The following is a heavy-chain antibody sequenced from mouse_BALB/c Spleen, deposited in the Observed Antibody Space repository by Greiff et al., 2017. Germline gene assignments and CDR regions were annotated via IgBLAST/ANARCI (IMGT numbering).Heavy chain of an antibody. V-gene: IGHV3-2*02. CDR2: ISYSGST. CDR1: GYSITSDYA. D-gene: IGHD2-14*01. CDR3: ALYYRYDGGYWYFDV. J-gene: IGHJ1*01. Sequence: EVQLVESGPGLVKPSQSLSLTCTVTGYSITSDYAWNWIRQFPGNKLEWMGYISYSGSTSYNPSLKSRISITRDTSKNQFFLQLNSVTTEDTATYYCALYYRYDGGYWYFDVWGAGTTVTVSS.